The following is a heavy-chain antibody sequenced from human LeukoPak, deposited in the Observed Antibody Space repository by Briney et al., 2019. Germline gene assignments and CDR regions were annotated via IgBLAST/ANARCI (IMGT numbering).Heavy chain of an antibody. V-gene: IGHV4-38-2*01. CDR2: IYHSGST. CDR1: GYSIISGYY. D-gene: IGHD6-19*01. J-gene: IGHJ3*02. CDR3: ARAAVAIQGGDAFDI. Sequence: SETLSLTCAVSGYSIISGYYWGWIRQPPGKGLEWIGGIYHSGSTHYNPSLKSRGTISVDTSQNQFSLKLSSVTAADAAVYYRARAAVAIQGGDAFDIWGQGTMVSVSS.